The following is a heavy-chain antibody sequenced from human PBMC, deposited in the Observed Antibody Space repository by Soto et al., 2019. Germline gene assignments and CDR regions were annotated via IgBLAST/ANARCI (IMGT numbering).Heavy chain of an antibody. D-gene: IGHD3-9*01. CDR1: GFTFSSYA. V-gene: IGHV3-30*04. CDR3: ARPSDILTGYYGSDYYYYGMDV. J-gene: IGHJ6*02. Sequence: GGSLRLSCAASGFTFSSYAMHWVRQAPSKGLEWVAVISHDEKNKYYADSVKGRFTISRDSSRNTLFLQMNSLTAEDTAVYYCARPSDILTGYYGSDYYYYGMDVWGQGTTVTVSS. CDR2: ISHDEKNK.